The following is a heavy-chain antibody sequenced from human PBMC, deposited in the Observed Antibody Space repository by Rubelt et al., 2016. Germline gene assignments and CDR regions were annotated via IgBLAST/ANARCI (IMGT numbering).Heavy chain of an antibody. J-gene: IGHJ4*02. CDR2: IQSDGSRT. CDR3: ARDKGYSPDY. Sequence: RQAPGKGLVWVSNIQSDGSRTNYADSVKGRFTVSRDNAKNTLYLQMNSLRAEDTAVYYCARDKGYSPDYWGQGTQVIVSS. V-gene: IGHV3-74*01. D-gene: IGHD6-13*01.